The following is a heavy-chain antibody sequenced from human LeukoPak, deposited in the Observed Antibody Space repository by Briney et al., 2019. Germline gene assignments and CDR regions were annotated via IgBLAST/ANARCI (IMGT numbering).Heavy chain of an antibody. CDR2: VRQDGDTK. Sequence: GGSLRLSCAASGFPFNAYWMTWVRQAPGKGLEWVANVRQDGDTKYYVDSVKGRFTISRDNAMNSLYLQMNSLRAEDTAIYYCARSLPYGTTWYGRSDFWGQGTLVTVSS. D-gene: IGHD6-13*01. V-gene: IGHV3-7*03. J-gene: IGHJ4*02. CDR1: GFPFNAYW. CDR3: ARSLPYGTTWYGRSDF.